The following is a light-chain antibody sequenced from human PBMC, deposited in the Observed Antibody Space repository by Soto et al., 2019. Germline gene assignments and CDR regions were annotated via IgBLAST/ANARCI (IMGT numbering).Light chain of an antibody. CDR1: SSDVGSYNR. J-gene: IGLJ2*01. CDR2: EVS. CDR3: SSYTSSSTFVV. V-gene: IGLV2-18*02. Sequence: QSVLTQPPSVSGSPGQSVTISCTGTSSDVGSYNRVSWYQQPPGTAPKLMIYEVSNRPSGVPDRFSGSKSGNTASLTISGLQAEEEADYYCSSYTSSSTFVVFGGGTKVTVL.